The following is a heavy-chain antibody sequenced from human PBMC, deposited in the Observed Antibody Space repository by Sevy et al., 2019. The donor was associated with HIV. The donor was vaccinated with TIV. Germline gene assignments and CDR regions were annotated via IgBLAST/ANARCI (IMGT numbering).Heavy chain of an antibody. Sequence: GGSLRLSCAASGFTFSRYAMSWVRQAPGKGPEWVSAISGSGGSTYYAASVKGRLTISRDNSKNTLYLQMNSLRAEETAVYYCAKDPVAYCGGDCLYYMDVWGKGTTVTVSS. CDR1: GFTFSRYA. D-gene: IGHD2-21*02. J-gene: IGHJ6*03. V-gene: IGHV3-23*01. CDR2: ISGSGGST. CDR3: AKDPVAYCGGDCLYYMDV.